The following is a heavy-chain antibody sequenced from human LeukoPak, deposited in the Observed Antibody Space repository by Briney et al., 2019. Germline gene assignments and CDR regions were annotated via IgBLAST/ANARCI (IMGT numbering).Heavy chain of an antibody. CDR2: ISYDGSNK. Sequence: GRSLRLSCAASGFTFSSYGMHWVRQAPGKGLEWVAVISYDGSNKYYADSVKGRFTISRDNSKNTLYLQMNSLRAEDTAVYYCAKDLTYYYDSSPDYWGQGTLVTVSS. CDR3: AKDLTYYYDSSPDY. D-gene: IGHD3-22*01. V-gene: IGHV3-30*18. J-gene: IGHJ4*02. CDR1: GFTFSSYG.